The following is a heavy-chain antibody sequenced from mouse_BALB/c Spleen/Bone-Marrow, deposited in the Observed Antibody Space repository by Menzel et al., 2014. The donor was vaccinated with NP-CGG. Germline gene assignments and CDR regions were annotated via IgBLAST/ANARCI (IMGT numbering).Heavy chain of an antibody. CDR3: TRQDYYGNSYWYFDV. V-gene: IGHV1-59*01. Sequence: VQLQQPGADLVRPGASVKLSCKASGYTFTSYWINWVKQRPGQGLEWIGNIYPSDSYTNYNQKFRDKATLTVDTSSSTAYMQLSSPTSEDSAVYYCTRQDYYGNSYWYFDVWGAGTMVTVSS. CDR2: IYPSDSYT. CDR1: GYTFTSYW. J-gene: IGHJ1*01. D-gene: IGHD1-1*01.